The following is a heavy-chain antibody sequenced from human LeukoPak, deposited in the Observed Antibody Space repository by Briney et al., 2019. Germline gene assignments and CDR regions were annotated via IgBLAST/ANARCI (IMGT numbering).Heavy chain of an antibody. CDR3: VGEVAY. CDR2: ISSDSGVI. CDR1: GFTFDRYM. J-gene: IGHJ4*02. V-gene: IGHV3-48*01. D-gene: IGHD5-12*01. Sequence: QPGGSLRLSCTVSGFTFDRYMRNWVGQAPGKGLEWLAYISSDSGVIYYADSVRGRFTISRDNAQKSLYLEMKSLRVEDTARYYCVGEVAYWGQGALVTVSS.